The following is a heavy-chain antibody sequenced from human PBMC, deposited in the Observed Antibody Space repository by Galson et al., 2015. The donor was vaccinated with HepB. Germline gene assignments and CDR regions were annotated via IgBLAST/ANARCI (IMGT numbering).Heavy chain of an antibody. J-gene: IGHJ4*02. CDR3: AKHSVTGDGWYPLDY. CDR2: IRYDGSEK. V-gene: IGHV3-30*02. CDR1: GFTFSDYV. Sequence: SLRLSCAASGFTFSDYVMHWVRQAPGKGLEWVAFIRYDGSEKQYADSVKGRVTISRDNSKNTLLLQMNSLRADDTGVYYCAKHSVTGDGWYPLDYWGQGTLVTVSS. D-gene: IGHD6-19*01.